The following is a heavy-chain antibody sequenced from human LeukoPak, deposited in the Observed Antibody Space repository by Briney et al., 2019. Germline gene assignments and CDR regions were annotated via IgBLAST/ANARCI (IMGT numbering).Heavy chain of an antibody. D-gene: IGHD4/OR15-4a*01. Sequence: QSGGSLRLSCAGSGFSFSSYVMSWVRQAPGKGLEWVSGVSGSGASPYYAKSVKGRFAISRDNSRNTMYLQMNSLRVEDTAVYYCAKEDDSGDPNNWFDSWGPGTLVTVSS. CDR2: VSGSGASP. J-gene: IGHJ5*01. CDR1: GFSFSSYV. CDR3: AKEDDSGDPNNWFDS. V-gene: IGHV3-23*01.